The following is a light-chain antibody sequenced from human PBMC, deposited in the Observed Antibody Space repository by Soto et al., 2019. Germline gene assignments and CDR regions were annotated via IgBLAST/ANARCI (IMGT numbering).Light chain of an antibody. Sequence: EIVLTQSPATLSLSPGERATLSCRASQSVGSFLAWYQQKPGQAPRLLIFDASNRATGIPARFSGSGSGTDFPLPVSSLEPEDFAVYYCQQRSSSPLTFGGGTKVEIK. J-gene: IGKJ4*01. CDR2: DAS. CDR1: QSVGSF. V-gene: IGKV3-11*01. CDR3: QQRSSSPLT.